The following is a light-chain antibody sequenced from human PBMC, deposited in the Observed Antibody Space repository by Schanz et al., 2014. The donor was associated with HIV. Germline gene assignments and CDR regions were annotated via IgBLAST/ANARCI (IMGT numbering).Light chain of an antibody. Sequence: QSALTQPPSASGSPGQSVTISCTGTSSDVGGYNYVSWYQQHPGKAPKLMIYDVSKRPSGVSNRFSGSKSGNTASLTISGLQAEDEADYYCSSYTSSSTYVFGTGTKLTVL. CDR1: SSDVGGYNY. CDR3: SSYTSSSTYV. CDR2: DVS. J-gene: IGLJ1*01. V-gene: IGLV2-14*01.